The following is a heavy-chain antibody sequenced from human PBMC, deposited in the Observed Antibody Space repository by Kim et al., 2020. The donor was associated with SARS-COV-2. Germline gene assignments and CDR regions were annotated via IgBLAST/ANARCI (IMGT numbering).Heavy chain of an antibody. Sequence: SCAASGFTFSSYAMHWVRQAPGKGLEWVAVISYDGSNKYYADSVKGRFTISRDNSKNTLYLQMNSLRAEDTAVYYCARDPSYGDYVPYYYYYGMD. J-gene: IGHJ6*01. CDR2: ISYDGSNK. CDR3: ARDPSYGDYVPYYYYYGMD. D-gene: IGHD4-17*01. CDR1: GFTFSSYA. V-gene: IGHV3-30-3*01.